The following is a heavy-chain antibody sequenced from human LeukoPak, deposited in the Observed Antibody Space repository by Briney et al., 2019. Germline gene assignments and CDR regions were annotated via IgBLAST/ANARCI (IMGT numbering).Heavy chain of an antibody. CDR2: INPNSGGT. D-gene: IGHD2-2*01. Sequence: ASVKVSCKASGYTFTGYYVHWVRQAPGQGLEWMGWINPNSGGTNYAQKFQGRVTMTRDTSISTAYMELSRLRSDDTAVYYCARVPRGYCSSTSCLCFDYWGQGTLVTVSS. J-gene: IGHJ4*02. CDR3: ARVPRGYCSSTSCLCFDY. V-gene: IGHV1-2*02. CDR1: GYTFTGYY.